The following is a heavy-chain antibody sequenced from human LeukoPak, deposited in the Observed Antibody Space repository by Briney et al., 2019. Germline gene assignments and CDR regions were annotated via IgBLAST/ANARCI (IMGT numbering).Heavy chain of an antibody. CDR1: GGSISSHY. D-gene: IGHD6-25*01. CDR2: IYYSGTT. V-gene: IGHV4-59*11. J-gene: IGHJ6*02. Sequence: SETLSLTCTVSGGSISSHYWSWFRQTPGERPEWIAFIYYSGTTNYNPSLKGRVTISIDSSKNQFSLKLSSVTAADTAVYYCARDFFGQRLAFYYYYGMDVRGQGTTVTVSS. CDR3: ARDFFGQRLAFYYYYGMDV.